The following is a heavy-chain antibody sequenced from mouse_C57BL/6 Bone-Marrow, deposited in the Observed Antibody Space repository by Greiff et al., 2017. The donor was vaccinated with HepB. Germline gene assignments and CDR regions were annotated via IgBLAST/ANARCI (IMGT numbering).Heavy chain of an antibody. Sequence: DVHLVESGGGLVQPGESLKLSCESNEYEFPSHDMSWVRKTPEKRLELVAAINSDGGSTYYPDTMERRFIISRDNTKKTLYLQMSSLRSEDTALYYCARRGYYGYWYFDVWGTGTTVTVSS. V-gene: IGHV5-2*01. J-gene: IGHJ1*03. CDR1: EYEFPSHD. CDR2: INSDGGST. CDR3: ARRGYYGYWYFDV. D-gene: IGHD1-1*02.